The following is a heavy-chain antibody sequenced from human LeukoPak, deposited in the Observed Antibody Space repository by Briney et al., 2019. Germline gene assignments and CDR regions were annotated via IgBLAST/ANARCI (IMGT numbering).Heavy chain of an antibody. CDR1: GFTFSSYA. V-gene: IGHV1-69*04. J-gene: IGHJ6*02. CDR3: AREITAMNYYYGMDV. D-gene: IGHD5-18*01. Sequence: PGGSLRLSCAASGFTFSSYAMSWVRQAPGKGLEWMGRIIPIFGIANYAQKFQGRVTITADKSTSTAYMELSSLRSEDTAVYYCAREITAMNYYYGMDVWGQGTTVTVSS. CDR2: IIPIFGIA.